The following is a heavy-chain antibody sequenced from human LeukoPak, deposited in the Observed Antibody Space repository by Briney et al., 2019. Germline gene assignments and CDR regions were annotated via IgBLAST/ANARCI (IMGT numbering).Heavy chain of an antibody. J-gene: IGHJ6*03. CDR2: ISSSSSYI. Sequence: GGSLRLSCAASGFTFSSYGMSWVRQAPGKGLEWVSSISSSSSYIYYADSVKGRFTISRDNAKNSLYLQMNSLRAEDTAVYYCARVALISSSWYWNYYYYYYMDVWGKGTTVTVSS. V-gene: IGHV3-21*01. CDR1: GFTFSSYG. D-gene: IGHD6-13*01. CDR3: ARVALISSSWYWNYYYYYYMDV.